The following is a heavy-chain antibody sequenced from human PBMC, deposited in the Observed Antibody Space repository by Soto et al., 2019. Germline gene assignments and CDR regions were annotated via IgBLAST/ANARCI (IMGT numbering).Heavy chain of an antibody. CDR3: ARVPSP. V-gene: IGHV4-30-2*01. CDR1: GCSFSSGGYS. J-gene: IGHJ5*02. Sequence: PSETLSLTCAVSGCSFSSGGYSWCWILQPPGKGLEWIGYIYHSASTYYNPSLKSRVTISVDMSKNQFSLKLSSVTAADTAVYYCARVPSPWGQGTLVTVSS. CDR2: IYHSAST.